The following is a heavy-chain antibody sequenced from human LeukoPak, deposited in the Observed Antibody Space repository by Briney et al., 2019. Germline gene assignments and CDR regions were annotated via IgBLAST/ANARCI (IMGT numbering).Heavy chain of an antibody. D-gene: IGHD1-26*01. Sequence: GGSLRLSCAASGFTVSSNYMSWVRQAPGKGLEWVSGISWNSGTIDYADSVKGRLTISRDNAKNSLYLQMNSLRAEDTALYYCAKDRQYSGTYTFDYWGQGTLVTVSS. CDR1: GFTVSSNY. V-gene: IGHV3-9*01. CDR3: AKDRQYSGTYTFDY. CDR2: ISWNSGTI. J-gene: IGHJ4*02.